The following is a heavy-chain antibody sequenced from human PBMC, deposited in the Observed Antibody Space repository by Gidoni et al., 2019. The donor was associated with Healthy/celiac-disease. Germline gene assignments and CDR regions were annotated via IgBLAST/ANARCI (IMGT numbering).Heavy chain of an antibody. J-gene: IGHJ4*02. Sequence: AQLQQWGAGLLKPSETLSLTCAVYGVSFSGYHWSWIRPPPGKGVEWIGEINHSGSTNYNPSLKRRVTRSVDTSKKQFSLKLSTVTAADTAVYYCAREWGYAFRCFDYWGQGTLVTVSS. CDR3: AREWGYAFRCFDY. CDR2: INHSGST. CDR1: GVSFSGYH. V-gene: IGHV4-34*01. D-gene: IGHD5-12*01.